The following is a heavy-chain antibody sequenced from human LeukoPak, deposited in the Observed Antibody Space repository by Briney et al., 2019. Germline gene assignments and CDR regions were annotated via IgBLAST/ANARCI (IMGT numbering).Heavy chain of an antibody. V-gene: IGHV3-23*01. Sequence: GGSLRLSCAASGFTFSSYAMSWVRQAPGKGLEWVSAISGSGGSTYYADSVKGRFTISRDNSKNTLYLQMYSLRAEDTAVYYCAKVGYDSSGYPYYFDYWGQGTLATVSS. D-gene: IGHD3-22*01. CDR2: ISGSGGST. CDR3: AKVGYDSSGYPYYFDY. J-gene: IGHJ4*02. CDR1: GFTFSSYA.